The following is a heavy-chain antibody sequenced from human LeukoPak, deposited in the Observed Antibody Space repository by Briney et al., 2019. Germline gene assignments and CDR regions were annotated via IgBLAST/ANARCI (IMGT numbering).Heavy chain of an antibody. J-gene: IGHJ5*02. CDR2: IYTTGST. CDR3: ARDLPTGLWFGELYPNNWFDP. Sequence: SETLSLTCTVSGGSMTNYYRSWIRQPAGKGLEWIGRIYTTGSTNYNPSLKSRVTMSVDTSKNQFSLKLSSVTAADTAVYYCARDLPTGLWFGELYPNNWFDPWGQGTLVTVSS. CDR1: GGSMTNYY. D-gene: IGHD3-10*01. V-gene: IGHV4-4*07.